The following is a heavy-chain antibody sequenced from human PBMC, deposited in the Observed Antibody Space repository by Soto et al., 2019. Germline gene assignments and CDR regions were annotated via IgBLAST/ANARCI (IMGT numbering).Heavy chain of an antibody. Sequence: SETLCVTCAVYGGSFSGYYWSWIRQPPGKGLEWIGEINHSGSTNYNPSLKSRVTISVDTSKNQFSLKLSSVTAADTAVYYCARALILRYFDYWGQGTLVTVS. J-gene: IGHJ4*02. CDR3: ARALILRYFDY. CDR1: GGSFSGYY. V-gene: IGHV4-34*01. D-gene: IGHD3-9*01. CDR2: INHSGST.